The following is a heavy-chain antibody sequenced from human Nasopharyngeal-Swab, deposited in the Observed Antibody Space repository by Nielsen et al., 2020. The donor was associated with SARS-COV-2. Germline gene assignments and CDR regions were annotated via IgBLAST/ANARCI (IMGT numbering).Heavy chain of an antibody. CDR2: ISYDGSNK. CDR1: GFTFSSYG. CDR3: AKEPSSGSYPS. V-gene: IGHV3-30*18. D-gene: IGHD1-26*01. Sequence: GESLKISCAASGFTFSSYGMHWVRQAPGKGLEWVAVISYDGSNKYYADSVKGRFTISRDNSKNTLYLQMNSLRAEDTAVYYCAKEPSSGSYPSWGQGTLVTVSP. J-gene: IGHJ4*02.